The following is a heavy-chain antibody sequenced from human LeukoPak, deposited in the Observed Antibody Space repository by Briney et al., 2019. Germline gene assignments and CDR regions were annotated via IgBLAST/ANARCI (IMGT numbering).Heavy chain of an antibody. D-gene: IGHD2-2*02. CDR3: AGYCSSTSCYNSLDY. J-gene: IGHJ4*02. CDR2: INPNSGGT. CDR1: GYTFTGSY. V-gene: IGHV1-2*02. Sequence: GASVKVSCKASGYTFTGSYMHWVRQAPGQGLEWMGWINPNSGGTNYAQKFQGRVTMTRDTSISTAYMELSRLRSDDTAVYYCAGYCSSTSCYNSLDYWGQGTLVTVSS.